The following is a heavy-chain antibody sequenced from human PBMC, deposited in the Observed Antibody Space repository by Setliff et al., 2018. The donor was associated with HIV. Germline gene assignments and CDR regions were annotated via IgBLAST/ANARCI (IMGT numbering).Heavy chain of an antibody. Sequence: SGPTLVNPTQTLTLTCTFSGFSLTSSGVGVGWIRQPPGKALEWLALIYWNDDKRYSPSLQSRLTITKDTSKNQVALTMTNMDPVDTATYYCARIKGSWYVDYWGQGTLVTVSS. D-gene: IGHD6-13*01. CDR3: ARIKGSWYVDY. CDR1: GFSLTSSGVG. CDR2: IYWNDDK. V-gene: IGHV2-5*01. J-gene: IGHJ4*02.